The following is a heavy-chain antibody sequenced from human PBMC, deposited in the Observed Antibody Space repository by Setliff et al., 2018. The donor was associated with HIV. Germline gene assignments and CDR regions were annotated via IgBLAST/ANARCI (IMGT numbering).Heavy chain of an antibody. D-gene: IGHD4-17*01. CDR1: GGSFTNYF. CDR3: ARVETTVTSRLDY. CDR2: INHSGRT. Sequence: SETLSLTCAVYGGSFTNYFWSWIRQSPGKGLEWIGEINHSGRTKYNPSLKSRVTMSVDTSKNQFSLRLTSVTAADTAVYFCARVETTVTSRLDYWGQGTLVTVSS. J-gene: IGHJ4*02. V-gene: IGHV4-34*10.